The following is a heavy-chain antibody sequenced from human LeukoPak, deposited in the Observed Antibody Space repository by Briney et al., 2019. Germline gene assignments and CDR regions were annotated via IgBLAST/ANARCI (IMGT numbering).Heavy chain of an antibody. CDR1: GYSISSDYF. D-gene: IGHD2-15*01. J-gene: IGHJ4*02. Sequence: SETLSHTCIVPGYSISSDYFWGLVRQPPGKGLEWIGSIFHSGSVYYNPSLKSRVTISVDPSKNRFSLKLTSVTAADTAVYYCARVVASTSIDSWGQGTLVTVSS. CDR2: IFHSGSV. CDR3: ARVVASTSIDS. V-gene: IGHV4-38-2*02.